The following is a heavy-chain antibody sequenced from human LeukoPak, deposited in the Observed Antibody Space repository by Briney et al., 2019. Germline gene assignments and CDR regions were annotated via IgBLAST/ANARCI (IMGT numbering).Heavy chain of an antibody. CDR2: ISGSGGGST. J-gene: IGHJ6*04. D-gene: IGHD3-10*02. V-gene: IGHV3-23*01. Sequence: PGGSLRLSCAASGFTFSTYGMSWVRQAPGKGLEWVSAISGSGGGSTYYADSVKGRFTISRDNAKNSLYLQMNSLRAEDTAVYYCAELGITMIGGVWGKGTTVTISS. CDR1: GFTFSTYG. CDR3: AELGITMIGGV.